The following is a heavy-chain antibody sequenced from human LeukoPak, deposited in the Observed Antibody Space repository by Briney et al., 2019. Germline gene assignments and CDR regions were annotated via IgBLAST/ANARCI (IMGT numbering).Heavy chain of an antibody. J-gene: IGHJ6*03. V-gene: IGHV4-34*01. CDR1: GGSFSGYY. CDR2: INHSGST. CDR3: ARGLSTPRYYYDSSGYYRTYYYYYMDV. D-gene: IGHD3-22*01. Sequence: PSETLSLTCAVYGGSFSGYYWSWIRQPPGKGREWIGEINHSGSTNYKPALKSGVTISENTSKNQFSLKLSSVTAADPAVYYCARGLSTPRYYYDSSGYYRTYYYYYMDVWGKGTTVTVPS.